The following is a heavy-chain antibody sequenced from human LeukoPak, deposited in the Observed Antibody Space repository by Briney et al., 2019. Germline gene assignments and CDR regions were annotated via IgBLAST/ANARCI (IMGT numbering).Heavy chain of an antibody. CDR2: ISGSGGST. J-gene: IGHJ4*02. CDR3: AKSVVGYYDSSGYYLTLAFDY. Sequence: GGSLRLSCAASGFTFSSYAMSWVRQAPGKGLEWVSAISGSGGSTYYADSVKGRFTISRGNSKNTLYLQMNSLRAEDTAVYYCAKSVVGYYDSSGYYLTLAFDYWGQGTLVTVSS. V-gene: IGHV3-23*01. CDR1: GFTFSSYA. D-gene: IGHD3-22*01.